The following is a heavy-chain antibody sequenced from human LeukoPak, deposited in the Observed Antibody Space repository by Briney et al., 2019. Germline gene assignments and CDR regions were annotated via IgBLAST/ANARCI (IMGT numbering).Heavy chain of an antibody. CDR1: GYSFSNYG. D-gene: IGHD6-25*01. CDR2: ISAADGDT. Sequence: ASVKVSCKASGYSFSNYGVTWVRQAPGQGLEWMGWISAADGDTDYVQKFQGRLTLTTDTSTRTAYMDLRSLRSGDTAVYYCARLIRAAALIDYWGQGTLVTVSS. J-gene: IGHJ4*02. V-gene: IGHV1-18*01. CDR3: ARLIRAAALIDY.